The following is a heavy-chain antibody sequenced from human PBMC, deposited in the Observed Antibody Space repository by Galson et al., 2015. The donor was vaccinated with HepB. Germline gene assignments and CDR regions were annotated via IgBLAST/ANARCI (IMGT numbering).Heavy chain of an antibody. Sequence: SLRLSCAASGFTFDDYAMHWVRQAPGKGLEWVSGISWNSGSIGYADSVKGRFTISRDNARNSLYLQMNSLRAEDTALYYCAKVWRSSSFGWAFDIWGQGTRVTVSS. D-gene: IGHD6-6*01. CDR1: GFTFDDYA. J-gene: IGHJ3*02. CDR3: AKVWRSSSFGWAFDI. CDR2: ISWNSGSI. V-gene: IGHV3-9*01.